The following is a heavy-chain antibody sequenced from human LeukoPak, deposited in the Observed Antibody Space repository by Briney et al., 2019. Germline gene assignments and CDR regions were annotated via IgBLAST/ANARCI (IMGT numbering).Heavy chain of an antibody. Sequence: SQTRSLTCTVSGGSISSSSYYWGWIRQPPGKGLEWIGSIYYSGSTYYNPSLKSRVTISVDTSKNQFSLKLSSVTAADTAVYYCATTGPQVWNYYYYMDVWGKGTTVTVSS. CDR2: IYYSGST. CDR3: ATTGPQVWNYYYYMDV. V-gene: IGHV4-39*01. D-gene: IGHD4-17*01. CDR1: GGSISSSSYY. J-gene: IGHJ6*03.